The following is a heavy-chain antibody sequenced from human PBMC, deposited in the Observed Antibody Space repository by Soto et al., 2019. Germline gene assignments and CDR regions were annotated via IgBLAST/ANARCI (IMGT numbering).Heavy chain of an antibody. D-gene: IGHD4-4*01. Sequence: SYTLSLTCAVYGGSFSGYYWSCIRQPPGKGLEWHWEINHSGSTNYNPSLKIRVTISVDTSENQFSLKLRSVTAADTAVYYCARGPDYSWGRLEYWGQGTMVTVSS. CDR3: ARGPDYSWGRLEY. J-gene: IGHJ4*02. CDR1: GGSFSGYY. V-gene: IGHV4-34*01. CDR2: INHSGST.